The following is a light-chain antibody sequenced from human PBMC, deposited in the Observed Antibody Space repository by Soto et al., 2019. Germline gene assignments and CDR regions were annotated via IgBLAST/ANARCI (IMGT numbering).Light chain of an antibody. CDR1: QSVNTN. J-gene: IGKJ5*01. Sequence: EIVMTQSPATLSVSPGERATLSCRASQSVNTNLAWYQQKPGQAPRLLMSGASTRATGIPARFSGSGSGTEFTLTINSLQSEDFAVYYCQQYNNWPPVTFGQGTRLEIK. V-gene: IGKV3-15*01. CDR2: GAS. CDR3: QQYNNWPPVT.